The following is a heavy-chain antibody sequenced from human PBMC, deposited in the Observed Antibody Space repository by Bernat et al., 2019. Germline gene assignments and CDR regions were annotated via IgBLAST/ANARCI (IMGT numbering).Heavy chain of an antibody. J-gene: IGHJ3*02. Sequence: EVQLLESGGGLVQPGGSLRLSCAASGFTFSSYSMNWVRQAPGKGLEWVSSISSSSSYIYYADSVKGRFTISRDNAKNSLYLQMNSLRAEDTAVYYCARMVHSVDAFDIWGQGTMVTVSS. D-gene: IGHD4/OR15-4a*01. CDR2: ISSSSSYI. V-gene: IGHV3-21*01. CDR1: GFTFSSYS. CDR3: ARMVHSVDAFDI.